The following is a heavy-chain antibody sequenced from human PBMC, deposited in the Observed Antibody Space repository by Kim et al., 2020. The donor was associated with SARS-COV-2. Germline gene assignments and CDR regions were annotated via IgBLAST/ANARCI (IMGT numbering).Heavy chain of an antibody. CDR1: GFTLSLYS. V-gene: IGHV3-48*04. CDR2: ISGTGTIT. J-gene: IGHJ3*02. D-gene: IGHD2-15*01. CDR3: VRENYWAIDI. Sequence: GGSLRLSCATSGFTLSLYSMNWVRQSPGKGLEWVSHISGTGTITKHADSVRGRFTISRDNAKNSLYLQMNGLRAEDTAVYYCVRENYWAIDIWCQGTMVT.